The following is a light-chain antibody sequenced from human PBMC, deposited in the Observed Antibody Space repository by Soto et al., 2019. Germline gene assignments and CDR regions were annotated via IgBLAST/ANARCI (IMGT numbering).Light chain of an antibody. CDR1: QGISNS. V-gene: IGKV1-27*01. CDR3: QTYNSARVT. CDR2: AAS. J-gene: IGKJ4*01. Sequence: DIQMTQSPSSLSASVGDRVTITCRASQGISNSLAWYQQNAGKSPKLLIYAASNLQSGVPSRFSGSGSGTDSRLTISSLQPEDVATYDCQTYNSARVTFGGGTKVEIK.